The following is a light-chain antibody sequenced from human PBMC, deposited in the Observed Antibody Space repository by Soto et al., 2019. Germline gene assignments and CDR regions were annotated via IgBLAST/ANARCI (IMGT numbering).Light chain of an antibody. CDR1: QSVSSSY. V-gene: IGKV3-20*01. CDR2: DAS. J-gene: IGKJ2*01. Sequence: EIVLTQSPGTLSLSPGERATLSCRASQSVSSSYLAWYQQKPGQAPRLLIYDASSRATGIPDRFSGSGSGTDFTLTISRPEPEDFAVYYCQQYGSSLYTFGQGTKLEIK. CDR3: QQYGSSLYT.